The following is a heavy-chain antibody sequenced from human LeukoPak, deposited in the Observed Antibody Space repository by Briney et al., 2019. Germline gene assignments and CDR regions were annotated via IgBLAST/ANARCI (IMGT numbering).Heavy chain of an antibody. J-gene: IGHJ4*02. V-gene: IGHV4-59*08. D-gene: IGHD3-3*01. CDR1: GGSISSYY. CDR3: ARLGSDFWSRYYFDY. Sequence: SETLSLTCTVSGGSISSYYWSWIRQPPGKGLEWIGYIYYSGSTNYNPSLKSRVTISVDTSKNQFSLKLSSVTAADTAVYYCARLGSDFWSRYYFDYCGQGTLVTVSS. CDR2: IYYSGST.